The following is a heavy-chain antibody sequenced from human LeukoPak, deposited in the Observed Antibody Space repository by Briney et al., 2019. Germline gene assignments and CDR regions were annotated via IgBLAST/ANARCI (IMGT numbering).Heavy chain of an antibody. D-gene: IGHD3-10*01. CDR3: AKEGILWHYFDY. CDR2: ISSSGSTI. V-gene: IGHV3-48*03. CDR1: GFTFSSYE. J-gene: IGHJ4*02. Sequence: GGSLRLSCAASGFTFSSYEMNWVRQAPGKGLEWVSYISSSGSTIYYADSVKGRFTISRDNSKNTLYLQMNSLRAEDTAVYYCAKEGILWHYFDYWGQGTLVAVSS.